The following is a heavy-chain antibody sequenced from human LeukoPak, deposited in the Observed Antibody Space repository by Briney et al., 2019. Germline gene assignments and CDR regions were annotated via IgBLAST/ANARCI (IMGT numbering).Heavy chain of an antibody. CDR3: ARGARGYYDSSGYGQFDY. D-gene: IGHD3-22*01. Sequence: SVKVSCKASGGTFSSYAISWVRQAPGQGLEWMGRIIPILGIANYAQKFQGRVTITADKTTSTAYMELSSLRSEDTAVYYCARGARGYYDSSGYGQFDYWGQGTLVTVSS. J-gene: IGHJ4*02. CDR1: GGTFSSYA. CDR2: IIPILGIA. V-gene: IGHV1-69*04.